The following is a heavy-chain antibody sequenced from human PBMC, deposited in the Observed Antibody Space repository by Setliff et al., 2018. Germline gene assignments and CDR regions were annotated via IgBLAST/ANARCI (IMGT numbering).Heavy chain of an antibody. CDR3: ARLLWLTTRYYMDV. J-gene: IGHJ6*03. CDR2: IKEDGSEK. V-gene: IGHV3-7*03. D-gene: IGHD5-18*01. CDR1: GFTFSNYW. Sequence: LRLSCAASGFTFSNYWMTWVRQAPGKGLEWVANIKEDGSEKYSVNSVKGRFTFSRDSAKSVLYLQMSSLGVEDTAVYYCARLLWLTTRYYMDVWGKGTTVTVS.